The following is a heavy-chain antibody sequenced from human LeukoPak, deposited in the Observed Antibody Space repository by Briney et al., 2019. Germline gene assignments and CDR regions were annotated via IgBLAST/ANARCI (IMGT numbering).Heavy chain of an antibody. D-gene: IGHD3-22*01. Sequence: ASVKVSCKASGGTFSSYAISWVRQAPGQGLEWMGWINPYNGNTNYAQKFQGRVTMTRDTSISTAYMELSRLRSDDTAVYYCARDRDYYDKPLDRYYYMDVWGKGTTVTVSS. CDR2: INPYNGNT. V-gene: IGHV1-2*02. CDR1: GGTFSSYA. J-gene: IGHJ6*03. CDR3: ARDRDYYDKPLDRYYYMDV.